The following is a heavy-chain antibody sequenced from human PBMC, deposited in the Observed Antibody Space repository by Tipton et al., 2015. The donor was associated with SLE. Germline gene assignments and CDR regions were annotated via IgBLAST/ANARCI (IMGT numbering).Heavy chain of an antibody. J-gene: IGHJ4*02. D-gene: IGHD3-3*01. CDR1: GGSISSGIYF. CDR3: ARSEQDVWIGYYPFDY. Sequence: TLSLTCTVSGGSISSGIYFWSWIRQTAGKGLEWIGHIYTSGSTDYNPSLKSRVTISIDTSKNQFSLRLTSVTAADTAAYYCARSEQDVWIGYYPFDYWGQGALVTVSS. CDR2: IYTSGST. V-gene: IGHV4-61*09.